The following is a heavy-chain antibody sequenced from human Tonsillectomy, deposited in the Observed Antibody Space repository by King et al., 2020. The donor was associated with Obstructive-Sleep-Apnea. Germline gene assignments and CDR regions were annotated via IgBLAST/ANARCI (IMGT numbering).Heavy chain of an antibody. V-gene: IGHV3-30-3*01. CDR3: ARVGGSGSYYDSYYFDY. D-gene: IGHD3-10*01. Sequence: QLVQSGGGVVQPGRSLRLSCAASGFTFRSYAMHWVRQAPGKGLEWVASISYDGSNKYYADSVKGRFTISRDNSKNTLFLQMNSLRAEDTAVYYCARVGGSGSYYDSYYFDYWGQGTLVTVYS. CDR1: GFTFRSYA. J-gene: IGHJ4*02. CDR2: ISYDGSNK.